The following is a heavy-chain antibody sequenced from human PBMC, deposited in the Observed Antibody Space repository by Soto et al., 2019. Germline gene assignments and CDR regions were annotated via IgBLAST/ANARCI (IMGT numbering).Heavy chain of an antibody. CDR3: ARIQRYSSSRRAGWFDP. CDR2: IFSNDEK. Sequence: SGPTLVNPTETLTLTRTVSGFSLSNARMGVSWIRQPPGKALEWLAHIFSNDEKSYSTSLKSRLTISKDTSKSQVVLTMTNMDPVDTATYYCARIQRYSSSRRAGWFDPWGQGTLVTVSS. V-gene: IGHV2-26*01. D-gene: IGHD6-13*01. CDR1: GFSLSNARMG. J-gene: IGHJ5*02.